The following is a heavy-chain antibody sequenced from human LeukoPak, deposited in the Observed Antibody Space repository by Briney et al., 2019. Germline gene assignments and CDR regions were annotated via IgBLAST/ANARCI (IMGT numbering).Heavy chain of an antibody. D-gene: IGHD2-21*01. CDR2: IKPDGSQI. V-gene: IGHV3-7*01. CDR3: ASIPRANDY. CDR1: GFTFSTYW. Sequence: GGSLRLSCAASGFTFSTYWMTWVRQAPGRGLEWVANIKPDGSQIYYVDSVKGRFTISRDNAKNSLYLQMNTLRAEDTAVYYCASIPRANDYWGQGTLVTVSS. J-gene: IGHJ4*02.